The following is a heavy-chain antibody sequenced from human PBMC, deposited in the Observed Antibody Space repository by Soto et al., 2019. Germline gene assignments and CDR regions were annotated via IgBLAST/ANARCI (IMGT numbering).Heavy chain of an antibody. V-gene: IGHV3-30*18. CDR1: GFTFRWFG. J-gene: IGHJ4*02. CDR2: ISNDGSNE. D-gene: IGHD3-10*01. CDR3: AKGEVRGIIPSYFDY. Sequence: LGGSLRLSCAGSGFTFRWFGMNWVRQAPGKGLEWVARISNDGSNEYYVDSVKGRFTISRDNSKNTLYLQMDSLRAEDTAVYYCAKGEVRGIIPSYFDYWGLGTLVTVSS.